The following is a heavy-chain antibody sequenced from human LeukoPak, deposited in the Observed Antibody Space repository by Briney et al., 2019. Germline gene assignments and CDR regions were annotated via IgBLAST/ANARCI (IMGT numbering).Heavy chain of an antibody. V-gene: IGHV4-34*01. CDR3: ARGWLQSGFDY. CDR1: GGSFSGYY. J-gene: IGHJ4*02. Sequence: SETLSLTCAVYGGSFSGYYWSWIRQPPGKGLEWIGEINHSGSTNYNPSLKSRVTISVDTSKNQFSLKLSSVTAADTAVYYCARGWLQSGFDYWAQGTLVTVSS. CDR2: INHSGST. D-gene: IGHD5-24*01.